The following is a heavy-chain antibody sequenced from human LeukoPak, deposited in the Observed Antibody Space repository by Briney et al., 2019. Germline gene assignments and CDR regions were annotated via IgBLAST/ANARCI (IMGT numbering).Heavy chain of an antibody. CDR2: ISGSGGST. CDR3: AKLELPRAPFDY. V-gene: IGHV3-23*01. J-gene: IGHJ4*02. D-gene: IGHD1-7*01. CDR1: GFTFSDYY. Sequence: GGSVRLSCAASGFTFSDYYMSWIRQAPGKGLEWVSAISGSGGSTYYADSVKGRFTISRDNSKNTLYLQMNSLRAEDTAVYYCAKLELPRAPFDYWGQGTLVTVSS.